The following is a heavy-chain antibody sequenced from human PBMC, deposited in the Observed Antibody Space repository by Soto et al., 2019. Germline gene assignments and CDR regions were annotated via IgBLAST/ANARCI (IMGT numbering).Heavy chain of an antibody. CDR3: AKPIVGATTPYYFDC. V-gene: IGHV3-13*04. J-gene: IGHJ4*02. Sequence: PGGSLRLSCAASGFTFSSYDMHWVRQATGKGLEWVSAIGTAGDTYYPDSVKGRFTISRDNSKNTLYLQMNSLRAEDTAVYYCAKPIVGATTPYYFDCWGQGTLVTVSS. D-gene: IGHD1-26*01. CDR2: IGTAGDT. CDR1: GFTFSSYD.